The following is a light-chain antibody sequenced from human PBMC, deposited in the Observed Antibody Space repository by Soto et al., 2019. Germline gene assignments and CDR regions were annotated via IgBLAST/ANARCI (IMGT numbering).Light chain of an antibody. CDR3: SSYAGSNNVV. CDR1: SSDVGGYNY. V-gene: IGLV2-8*01. CDR2: EVS. J-gene: IGLJ2*01. Sequence: QSALTQPPSASGSPGQSVTISCAGTSSDVGGYNYVSWYQQHPGKAPKLMIYEVSKRPSGVPDRLSGSKSGNTASLTVSGLQGEDEADYYCSSYAGSNNVVFGGGTKLTVL.